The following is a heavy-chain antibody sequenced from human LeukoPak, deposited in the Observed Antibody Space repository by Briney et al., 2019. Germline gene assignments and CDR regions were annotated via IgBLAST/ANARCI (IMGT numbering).Heavy chain of an antibody. Sequence: GGSLRLSCADSGLTSSRSWMQWVRQAPGKGLVWVSRINSDGSSTNYADSVKGRFTISRDNAKNTLYLQMNSLRAEDTAVYYCARAEIYYYGSGSPDYWGQGTLVTVSS. CDR1: GLTSSRSW. J-gene: IGHJ4*02. CDR3: ARAEIYYYGSGSPDY. CDR2: INSDGSST. D-gene: IGHD3-10*01. V-gene: IGHV3-74*01.